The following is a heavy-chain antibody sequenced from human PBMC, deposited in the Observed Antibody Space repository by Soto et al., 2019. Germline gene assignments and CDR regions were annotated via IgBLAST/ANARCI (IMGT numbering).Heavy chain of an antibody. Sequence: GGSLRLSCAASGFTFSSYGMHWVRQAPGKGLEWVAVIWYDGSNKYYADSVKGRFTISRDNSKNTLYLQMNSLRAEDTAVYYCARDLFTIFGVVPLGMDVWGQGTTVTVS. CDR1: GFTFSSYG. V-gene: IGHV3-33*01. D-gene: IGHD3-3*01. CDR2: IWYDGSNK. J-gene: IGHJ6*02. CDR3: ARDLFTIFGVVPLGMDV.